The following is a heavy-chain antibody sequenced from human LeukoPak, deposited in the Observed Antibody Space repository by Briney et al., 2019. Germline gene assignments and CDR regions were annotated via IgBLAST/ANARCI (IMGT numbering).Heavy chain of an antibody. CDR1: GFTFSSFE. D-gene: IGHD5-18*01. CDR3: ARDRSYGSFNY. Sequence: GGSLRLSCAASGFTFSSFEMNWVRQAPGKGLEWVSYISSSGSTIYYADSVKGRFTISRDNAKNSLYLQMSSRRAEDTAVYYCARDRSYGSFNYWGQGTLVTVSS. CDR2: ISSSGSTI. J-gene: IGHJ4*02. V-gene: IGHV3-48*03.